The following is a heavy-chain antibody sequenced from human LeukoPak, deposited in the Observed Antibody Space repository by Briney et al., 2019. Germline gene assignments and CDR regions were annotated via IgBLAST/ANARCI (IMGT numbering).Heavy chain of an antibody. CDR3: ARVHSGYSSGWYRDAFDI. CDR2: ISSTSSYI. V-gene: IGHV3-21*01. Sequence: PGGSLRLTCEASGFTFSSYSMTWVRQPPGKGPEWVSSISSTSSYIYYPDSMKGRFTISRDNAKNSLYLQMNSLRAEDTAVYYCARVHSGYSSGWYRDAFDIWGQGTMVTVSS. D-gene: IGHD6-19*01. J-gene: IGHJ3*02. CDR1: GFTFSSYS.